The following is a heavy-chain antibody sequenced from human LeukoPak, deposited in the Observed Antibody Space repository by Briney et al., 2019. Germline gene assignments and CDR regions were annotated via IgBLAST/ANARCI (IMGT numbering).Heavy chain of an antibody. CDR2: INRSGST. CDR1: GGSFSGYY. D-gene: IGHD5-12*01. V-gene: IGHV4-34*01. CDR3: ARWSPEVVATTPGAYYYGMDV. J-gene: IGHJ6*02. Sequence: SETLSLTCAVYGGSFSGYYWSWIRQPPGKGLEWIGEINRSGSTNYNPSLKSRVTISVDTSKNQISLKLSSVTAADTAVYYCARWSPEVVATTPGAYYYGMDVWGQGTTVTVSS.